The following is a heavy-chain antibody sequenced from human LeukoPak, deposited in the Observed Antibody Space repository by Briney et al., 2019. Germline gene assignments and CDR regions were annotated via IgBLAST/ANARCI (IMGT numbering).Heavy chain of an antibody. CDR1: GFTFTNYA. Sequence: GGSLRLSCAASGFTFTNYAMSWVRQTPGKGLEWVAATVGSRPDTYHADSVKGRFTVSRDNSRNTLYLQMNSLRAEDTAVYYCARGVRFGELNWFDPWGQGTLVTVSS. V-gene: IGHV3-23*01. CDR3: ARGVRFGELNWFDP. J-gene: IGHJ5*02. D-gene: IGHD3-10*01. CDR2: TVGSRPDT.